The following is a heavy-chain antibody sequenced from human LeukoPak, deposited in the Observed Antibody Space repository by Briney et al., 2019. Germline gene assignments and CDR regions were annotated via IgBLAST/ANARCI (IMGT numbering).Heavy chain of an antibody. D-gene: IGHD3-10*01. V-gene: IGHV4-34*01. CDR2: INHSGST. CDR3: ARLRVLITMVRGVKGFDP. CDR1: GGSFIGYY. J-gene: IGHJ5*02. Sequence: SGPLSLPCAVSGGSFIGYYWSWIRRPPGKGLEWIGEINHSGSTNYNPSLKSRVTISVDTSKNQFSLKLSSVTAADTAVYYCARLRVLITMVRGVKGFDPWGQGTLVTVSS.